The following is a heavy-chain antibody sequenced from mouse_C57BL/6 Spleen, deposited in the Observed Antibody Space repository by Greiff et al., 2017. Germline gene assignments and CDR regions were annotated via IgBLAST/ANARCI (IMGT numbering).Heavy chain of an antibody. Sequence: EVQLVESGGDLVKPGGSLKISCEASGFTSSSYGMSWVRQTQDKRLEWVATISSGGSYTYYQDSVKGRFTISRDNAENTLYLQMSRLKSEDTAMYYCAKPPIYSGSRGYYFDYWRQGTTLTVSS. D-gene: IGHD1-1*01. V-gene: IGHV5-6*01. J-gene: IGHJ2*01. CDR2: ISSGGSYT. CDR1: GFTSSSYG. CDR3: AKPPIYSGSRGYYFDY.